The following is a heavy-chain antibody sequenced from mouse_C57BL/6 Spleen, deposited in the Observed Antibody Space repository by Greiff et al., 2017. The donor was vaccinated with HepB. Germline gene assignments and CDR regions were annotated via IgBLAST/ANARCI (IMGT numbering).Heavy chain of an antibody. J-gene: IGHJ2*01. CDR2: INPSNGGT. Sequence: QVQLKQPGPELVKPGASVKLSCKASGYTFTSYWMHWVKQRPGQGLEWIGNINPSNGGTNYNEKFKSKATLTVDKSSSTAYMQLSSLTSEDSAVYYCARVIYYDYPFDYWGQGTTLTVSS. V-gene: IGHV1-53*01. CDR1: GYTFTSYW. D-gene: IGHD2-4*01. CDR3: ARVIYYDYPFDY.